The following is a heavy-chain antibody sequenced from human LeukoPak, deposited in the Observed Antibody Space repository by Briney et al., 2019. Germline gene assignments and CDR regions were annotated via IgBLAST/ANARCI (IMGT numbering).Heavy chain of an antibody. D-gene: IGHD4-17*01. CDR2: INPNSGGT. CDR1: GYTFTSYG. Sequence: ASVKVSCKASGYTFTSYGISWVRQAPGQGLEWMGWINPNSGGTNYAQRFQGRVTMTRDTSISTAYMELSRLRSDDTAVYYCARYGDLYYYYYMDVWGKGTTVTVSS. J-gene: IGHJ6*03. V-gene: IGHV1-2*02. CDR3: ARYGDLYYYYYMDV.